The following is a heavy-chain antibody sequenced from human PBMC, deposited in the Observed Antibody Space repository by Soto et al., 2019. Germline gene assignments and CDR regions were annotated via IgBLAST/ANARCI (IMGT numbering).Heavy chain of an antibody. V-gene: IGHV4-4*02. D-gene: IGHD7-27*01. Sequence: QVQLQESGPGLVKPSGTLSLTCAVSGGSISSSNWWSWVRQPPGKGLEWIGEIYHSGSTNYNTSLKGRGTLSXDXAKNQCSLKLSAVTAADTAVYSCASVSGGSYSGMDVWGQGTTVTVSS. J-gene: IGHJ6*02. CDR3: ASVSGGSYSGMDV. CDR2: IYHSGST. CDR1: GGSISSSNW.